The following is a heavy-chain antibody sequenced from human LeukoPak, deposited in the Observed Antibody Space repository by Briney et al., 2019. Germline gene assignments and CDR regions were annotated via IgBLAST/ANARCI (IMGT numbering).Heavy chain of an antibody. CDR3: ARGADAYYYYMDV. V-gene: IGHV1-2*02. CDR1: GYTFTSYY. CDR2: INPNSGGT. D-gene: IGHD2-8*01. Sequence: ASVKVSCKASGYTFTSYYMHWVRQAPGQGLEWMGWINPNSGGTNYAQKFQGRVTMTRDTSISTAYMELSRLRSDDTAVYYCARGADAYYYYMDVWGKGTTVTVSS. J-gene: IGHJ6*03.